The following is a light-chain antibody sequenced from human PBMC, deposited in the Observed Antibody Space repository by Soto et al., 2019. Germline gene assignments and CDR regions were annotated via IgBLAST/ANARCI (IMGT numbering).Light chain of an antibody. J-gene: IGKJ2*01. CDR3: QQYGSSPPTYT. CDR2: YAS. V-gene: IGKV3-20*01. CDR1: QSIASRA. Sequence: IVLTQSPGTLSLSPGERATLSCRASQSIASRALAWYQQKSGQAPRLLMYYASKRATGIPDRFSGSGSGTDFTLTLSRLEPEDFAVYYCQQYGSSPPTYTFGQGTKLE.